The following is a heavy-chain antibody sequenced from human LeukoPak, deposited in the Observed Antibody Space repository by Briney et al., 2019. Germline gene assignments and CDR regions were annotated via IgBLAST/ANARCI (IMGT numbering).Heavy chain of an antibody. Sequence: ASVKVSCKASGGTFSSYAISWVRQAPGRGLEWMGGIIPIFGTANYAQKFQGRVTITTDESTSTAYMELSSLRSEDTAVYYCARGEYCSSTSCTGSLFGLYNYWGQGTLVTVSS. V-gene: IGHV1-69*05. CDR2: IIPIFGTA. D-gene: IGHD2-2*01. CDR3: ARGEYCSSTSCTGSLFGLYNY. CDR1: GGTFSSYA. J-gene: IGHJ4*02.